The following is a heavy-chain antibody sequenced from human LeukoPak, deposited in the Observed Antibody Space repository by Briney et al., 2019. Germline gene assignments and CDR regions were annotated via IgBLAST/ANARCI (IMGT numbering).Heavy chain of an antibody. V-gene: IGHV5-51*01. CDR1: GYSFTSYW. CDR2: IYPGDSDT. J-gene: IGHJ4*02. D-gene: IGHD5-18*01. Sequence: LGESLKISCKGSGYSFTSYWIGWVRQLPGKGLEWMGIIYPGDSDTRYSPSFQGQVTISADKSISTAYLQWSSLKASDTAVYYCAKTRDTAMVDYWGQGTLVTVSS. CDR3: AKTRDTAMVDY.